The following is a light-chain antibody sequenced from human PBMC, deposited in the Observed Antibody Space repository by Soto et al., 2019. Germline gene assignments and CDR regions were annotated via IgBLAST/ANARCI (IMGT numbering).Light chain of an antibody. CDR3: QQYKDGPPYT. Sequence: EILMTQSQATLSFSPGARATLSCRASQRISSNVAWYQQKPGQAPRLLIYGASTRATGVPARFSGGGSGTEFTLTISRLQSEDFAVCFCQQYKDGPPYTFGQGTKLAIK. CDR2: GAS. J-gene: IGKJ2*01. CDR1: QRISSN. V-gene: IGKV3-15*01.